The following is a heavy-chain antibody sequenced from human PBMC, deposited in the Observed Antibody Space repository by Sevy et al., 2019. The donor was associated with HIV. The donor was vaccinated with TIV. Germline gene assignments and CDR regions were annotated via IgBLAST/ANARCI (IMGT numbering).Heavy chain of an antibody. CDR1: GYTLTELS. J-gene: IGHJ6*03. V-gene: IGHV1-24*01. D-gene: IGHD6-13*01. Sequence: ASVKVSCKVSGYTLTELSMHWVRQAPGKGLEWMGGFDPEDGETIYAQKFQGRVTMTEDTSTETAYMELSSLRSEETAVYYCATSQQLVDYYYMDVWGKGTTVTVSS. CDR3: ATSQQLVDYYYMDV. CDR2: FDPEDGET.